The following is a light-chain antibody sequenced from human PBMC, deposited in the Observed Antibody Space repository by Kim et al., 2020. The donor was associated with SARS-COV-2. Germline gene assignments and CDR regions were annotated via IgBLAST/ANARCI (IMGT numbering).Light chain of an antibody. CDR3: QQYESYSRT. CDR2: KAT. Sequence: AYVGDRVTITCRASQSISSWLAWYQQKPGKAPKLLIYKATSLESGVPSRFTGSGSGTEFTLTISSLQPDDFATYYCQQYESYSRTFGQGTKVDIK. V-gene: IGKV1-5*03. CDR1: QSISSW. J-gene: IGKJ1*01.